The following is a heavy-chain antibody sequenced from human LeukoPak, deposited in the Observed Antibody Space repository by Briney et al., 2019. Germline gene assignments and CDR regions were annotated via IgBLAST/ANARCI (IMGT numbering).Heavy chain of an antibody. V-gene: IGHV1-2*02. J-gene: IGHJ4*02. Sequence: ASVKVSCKASGYTFTRYYMHWVRQAPGQGLEWMGWVNPNSGGTNYAQTFQGRVTMARDTANSTAYMELSRLRSDDTAVYCCARSISGARLVMTYFDYWGQGTLVTVSS. D-gene: IGHD3-9*01. CDR2: VNPNSGGT. CDR3: ARSISGARLVMTYFDY. CDR1: GYTFTRYY.